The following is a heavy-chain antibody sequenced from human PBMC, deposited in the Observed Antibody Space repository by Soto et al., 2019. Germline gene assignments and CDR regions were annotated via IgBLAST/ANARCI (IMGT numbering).Heavy chain of an antibody. D-gene: IGHD2-2*02. Sequence: GGSLRLSCAASGFTFSSYSMNWVRQAPGKGLEWVSSISSSSSYIYYADSVKGRFTISRDNAKNSLYLQMNSLRAEDTAVYYCARVSGQDIVVVPAAIPFDYWGQGTLVTVSS. V-gene: IGHV3-21*01. J-gene: IGHJ4*02. CDR3: ARVSGQDIVVVPAAIPFDY. CDR2: ISSSSSYI. CDR1: GFTFSSYS.